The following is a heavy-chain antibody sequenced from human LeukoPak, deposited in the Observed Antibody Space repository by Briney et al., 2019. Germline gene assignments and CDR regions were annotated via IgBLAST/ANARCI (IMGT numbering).Heavy chain of an antibody. CDR3: AREHRIEGLDI. J-gene: IGHJ3*02. Sequence: PETLSLTCTISGGAINSYYWTWIRQPPGKGLEWIGHFYFTGSPIYNPSLKSRVTISVDASKSQFSLRLISVTAADTAVYYCAREHRIEGLDIWGQGATVTVSS. CDR2: FYFTGSP. V-gene: IGHV4-59*01. CDR1: GGAINSYY.